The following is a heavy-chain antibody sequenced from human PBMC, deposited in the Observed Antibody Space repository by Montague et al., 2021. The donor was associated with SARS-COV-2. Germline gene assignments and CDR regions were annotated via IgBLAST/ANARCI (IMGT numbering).Heavy chain of an antibody. V-gene: IGHV4-31*03. CDR1: GFSLSTSGVG. Sequence: LVKPTQTLTLTCTFSGFSLSTSGVGVAWIRQPPGKALEWIGYIYYSGSTYYNPSLKSRLTISVDTSKNRFSLKLSSVTAADTAMYYCARARVVVPTTRNWFDPWGQGTLVTVSS. CDR3: ARARVVVPTTRNWFDP. D-gene: IGHD2-2*01. J-gene: IGHJ5*02. CDR2: IYYSGST.